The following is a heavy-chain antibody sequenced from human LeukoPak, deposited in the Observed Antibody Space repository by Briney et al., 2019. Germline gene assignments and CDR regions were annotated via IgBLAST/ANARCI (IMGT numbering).Heavy chain of an antibody. CDR3: AKDMGYDILTGPDAFDI. D-gene: IGHD3-9*01. Sequence: GGSLRLSCAASGFTFDDYAMHWVRQAPGKGLEWVSGISWNSGSIGYADSVKGRFTISRDNAKNSLYLQMNSLRAEDTALYYCAKDMGYDILTGPDAFDIWGQGTMVTVSS. V-gene: IGHV3-9*01. J-gene: IGHJ3*02. CDR2: ISWNSGSI. CDR1: GFTFDDYA.